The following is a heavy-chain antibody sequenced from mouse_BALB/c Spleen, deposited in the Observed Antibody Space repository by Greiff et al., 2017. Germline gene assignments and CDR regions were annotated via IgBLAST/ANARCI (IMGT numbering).Heavy chain of an antibody. CDR2: IRLKSNNYAT. CDR1: GFTFSNYW. Sequence: DVKLQESGGGLVQPGGSMKLSCVASGFTFSNYWMNWVRQSPEKGLEWVAEIRLKSNNYATHYAESVKGRFTISRDDSKSSVYLQMNNLRAEDTGIYYCTRGSLGWYFDVWGAGTTVTVSS. J-gene: IGHJ1*01. CDR3: TRGSLGWYFDV. D-gene: IGHD3-1*01. V-gene: IGHV6-6*02.